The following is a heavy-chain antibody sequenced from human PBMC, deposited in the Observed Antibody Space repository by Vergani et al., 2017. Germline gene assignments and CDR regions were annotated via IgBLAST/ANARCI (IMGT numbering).Heavy chain of an antibody. CDR2: IIPILGIA. CDR1: GGTFSSYT. V-gene: IGHV1-69*02. CDR3: ASHPSSSSESGEYYFDY. J-gene: IGHJ4*02. Sequence: QVQLVQSGAEVKKPGSSVKVSCKASGGTFSSYTISWVRQAPGQGLEWMGRIIPILGIANYAQKFQGRVTITADKSTSTAYMELSSLRSEDTAVYYCASHPSSSSESGEYYFDYWGQGTLVTVSS. D-gene: IGHD6-6*01.